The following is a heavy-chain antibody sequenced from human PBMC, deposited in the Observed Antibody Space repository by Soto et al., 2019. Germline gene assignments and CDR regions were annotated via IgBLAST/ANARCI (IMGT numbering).Heavy chain of an antibody. J-gene: IGHJ6*02. CDR2: ISSSSSYT. V-gene: IGHV3-11*06. D-gene: IGHD5-18*01. CDR3: ARFRNGGYSYGKTYYYYCGMDV. CDR1: GFTFSDYY. Sequence: GGSLRLSCAASGFTFSDYYMSWIRQAPGKGLEWVSYISSSSSYTNYADSVKGRFTISRDNAKNSLYLQMNSLRAEDTAVYYCARFRNGGYSYGKTYYYYCGMDVWGQGTTVTVSS.